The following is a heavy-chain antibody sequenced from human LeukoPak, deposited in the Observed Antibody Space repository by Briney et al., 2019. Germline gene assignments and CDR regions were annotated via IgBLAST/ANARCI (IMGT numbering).Heavy chain of an antibody. V-gene: IGHV1-8*03. CDR3: ARGAAVAGTADY. D-gene: IGHD6-19*01. J-gene: IGHJ4*02. CDR2: MNPNSGNT. Sequence: ASVKVSRKASGYTFTSYDINWVRQATGQGLEWMGWMNPNSGNTGYAQKFQGRVTITRNTSISTAYMELSSLRSEDTAVYYCARGAAVAGTADYWGQGTLVTVSS. CDR1: GYTFTSYD.